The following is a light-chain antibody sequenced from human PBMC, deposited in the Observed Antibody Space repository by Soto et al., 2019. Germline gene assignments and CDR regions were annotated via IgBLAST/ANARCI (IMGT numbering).Light chain of an antibody. V-gene: IGKV1-39*01. J-gene: IGKJ1*01. CDR3: QQSYTTPQT. CDR1: QTIITY. CDR2: AAS. Sequence: DIPMTQSPSSLSASVGDRVTITCRASQTIITYLNWYQQKPGKAPKFLIYAASSLQSGVPSRFSGSGSGTDFTLTISSLQPEDFATYYCQQSYTTPQTFGQGTKVEIK.